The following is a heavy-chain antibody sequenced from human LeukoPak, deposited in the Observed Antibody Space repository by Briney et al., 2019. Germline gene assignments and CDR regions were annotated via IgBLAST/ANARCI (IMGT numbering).Heavy chain of an antibody. D-gene: IGHD5-18*01. CDR3: ARRGGYSYGNAFDI. V-gene: IGHV1-69*13. J-gene: IGHJ3*02. Sequence: GASVQVSCKAPVGIFSSYAISWVRQAAGQGLEWMGGIIHIFGTANYAQKFQGRVTITADESTSTAYMELSSLRSEDTAVYYCARRGGYSYGNAFDIWGQGTMVTVSS. CDR1: VGIFSSYA. CDR2: IIHIFGTA.